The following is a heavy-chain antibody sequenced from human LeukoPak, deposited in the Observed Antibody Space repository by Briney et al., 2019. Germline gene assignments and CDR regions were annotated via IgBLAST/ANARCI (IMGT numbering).Heavy chain of an antibody. CDR1: GFTFSDYY. V-gene: IGHV3-11*04. CDR2: ISSSGSTI. Sequence: GGSLRLSCAASGFTFSDYYMSWSRQAPGKGLEWVSYISSSGSTIYYADSVKGRFTISRDNAKNSLYMQMNSLRAEDTAVYYCARSGREGNYRGTYWGQGTLVTVSS. CDR3: ARSGREGNYRGTY. D-gene: IGHD4-11*01. J-gene: IGHJ4*02.